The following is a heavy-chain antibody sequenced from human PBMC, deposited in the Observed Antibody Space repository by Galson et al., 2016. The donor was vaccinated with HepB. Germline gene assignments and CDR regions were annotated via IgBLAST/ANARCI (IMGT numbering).Heavy chain of an antibody. CDR1: GFTFSYYW. CDR2: IKDDGSEK. D-gene: IGHD6-13*01. V-gene: IGHV3-7*01. CDR3: TRDFGYSNYD. J-gene: IGHJ4*02. Sequence: SLRLSCAASGFTFSYYWMSWVRRGPGKGLEWVGNIKDDGSEKNYVESVKGRFTISRDNAKNSLYLQMNSLRVEDTAVYYCTRDFGYSNYDWGQGTLVTVSS.